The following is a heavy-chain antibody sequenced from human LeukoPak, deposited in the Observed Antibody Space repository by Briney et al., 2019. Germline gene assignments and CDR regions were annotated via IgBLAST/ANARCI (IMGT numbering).Heavy chain of an antibody. J-gene: IGHJ1*01. CDR3: ALGYCGGCSCYAREYFQH. CDR1: GGSINSTNYY. Sequence: NPSETLSLTCTVSGGSINSTNYYWGWIRQPPGKGLEWIGSIYYSGSTYYKPSLRSRVTISVDTSKNPFSLRLSSVTAAATAGYYCALGYCGGCSCYAREYFQHWGQGTLVTVSS. CDR2: IYYSGST. D-gene: IGHD2-15*01. V-gene: IGHV4-39*07.